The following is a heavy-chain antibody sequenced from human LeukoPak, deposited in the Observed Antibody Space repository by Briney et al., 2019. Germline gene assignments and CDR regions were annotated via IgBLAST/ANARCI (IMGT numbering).Heavy chain of an antibody. D-gene: IGHD6-19*01. J-gene: IGHJ4*02. V-gene: IGHV3-49*04. CDR3: TRVDSSGCY. CDR1: GFTFCDYA. Sequence: SLRLSCTASGFTFCDYAMRWVGQAPGKGVEGVGFIRSKAYGGTTEYAASVKGKFTISRDDSKSISYLQMNSLKTEDTAVYYCTRVDSSGCYWGQGTLVTVSS. CDR2: IRSKAYGGTT.